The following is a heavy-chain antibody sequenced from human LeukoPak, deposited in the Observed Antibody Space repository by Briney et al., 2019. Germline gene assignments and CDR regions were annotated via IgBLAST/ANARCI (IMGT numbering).Heavy chain of an antibody. CDR2: IYDSGTT. CDR3: VPYSSLSDY. V-gene: IGHV4-59*11. CDR1: GGSTSSHHY. D-gene: IGHD6-6*01. Sequence: PSETLSLTCTVSGGSTSSHHYWSWIRQSPGKGLEWIGFIYDSGTTNYNPSLKSRVTVSLDTSKSQFSLKLSSVTAADTAMYYCVPYSSLSDYWGQGTLVTVSS. J-gene: IGHJ4*02.